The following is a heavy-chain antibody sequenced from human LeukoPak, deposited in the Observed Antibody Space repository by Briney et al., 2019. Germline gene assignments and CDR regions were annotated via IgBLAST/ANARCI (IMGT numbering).Heavy chain of an antibody. D-gene: IGHD3-3*01. Sequence: TGGSLRLSCAASGFTFSSYSMNWVRQAPGKGLEWVSSISSSSSYIYYADSVKGRFTISRDNAKNSLYLQMNSLRAEDTAVYYCARDRSYYDFWSGYSACDYWGQGTLVTVSS. CDR2: ISSSSSYI. V-gene: IGHV3-21*01. J-gene: IGHJ4*02. CDR1: GFTFSSYS. CDR3: ARDRSYYDFWSGYSACDY.